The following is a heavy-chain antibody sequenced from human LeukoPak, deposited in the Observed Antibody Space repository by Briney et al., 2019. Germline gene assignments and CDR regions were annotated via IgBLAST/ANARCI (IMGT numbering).Heavy chain of an antibody. J-gene: IGHJ4*02. CDR1: GDSISSGSYY. CDR2: INHSGST. CDR3: ERRKDYLGGYY. V-gene: IGHV4-39*07. D-gene: IGHD3-16*01. Sequence: SETLSLTCTVSGDSISSGSYYWSWIRQPPGKGLEWIGEINHSGSTNYNPSLKSRVTISVDTSKNQFSLKLSSVTAADTAVYYCERRKDYLGGYYWGQGTLVTVSS.